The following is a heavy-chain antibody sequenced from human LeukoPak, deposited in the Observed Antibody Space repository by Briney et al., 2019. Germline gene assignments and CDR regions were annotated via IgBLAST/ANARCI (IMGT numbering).Heavy chain of an antibody. J-gene: IGHJ4*02. D-gene: IGHD4-17*01. CDR3: ARGRGTTVTTSVLFDY. Sequence: ASVKVSCKASGYTFTDYYMHWVRQAPGQGLEWMGWINPNSGGTNFAQKFQGRVTMTRDTSISTAYMELSTLRSDDTAVYYCARGRGTTVTTSVLFDYWGQGTLVTVSS. V-gene: IGHV1-2*02. CDR1: GYTFTDYY. CDR2: INPNSGGT.